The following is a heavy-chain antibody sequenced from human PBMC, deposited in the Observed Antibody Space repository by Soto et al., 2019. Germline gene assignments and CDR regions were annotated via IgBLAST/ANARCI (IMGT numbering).Heavy chain of an antibody. V-gene: IGHV1-58*01. J-gene: IGHJ6*02. CDR2: IVVGSGNT. Sequence: SVKVSCKASGFTFTSSAVQWVLQARGQRLEWIGWIVVGSGNTNYAQKFQERVTITRDMSTSTAYMELSSLRSEDTAVYYCAADGSTSVGGMDVWGQGTTVTVSS. D-gene: IGHD1-7*01. CDR1: GFTFTSSA. CDR3: AADGSTSVGGMDV.